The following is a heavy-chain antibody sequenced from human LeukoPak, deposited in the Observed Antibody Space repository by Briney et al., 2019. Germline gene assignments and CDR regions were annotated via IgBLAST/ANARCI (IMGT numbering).Heavy chain of an antibody. J-gene: IGHJ4*02. CDR3: VSFYETY. Sequence: GGSLRLSCAASGSYWMHWVRQTPGKGLVWVSHINSDGSWTSYADSVKGRFTISKDNAKNTVYLQMNNLRAEDTAVYYCVSFYETYWGRGTLVTVSS. CDR1: GSYW. D-gene: IGHD2/OR15-2a*01. V-gene: IGHV3-74*01. CDR2: INSDGSWT.